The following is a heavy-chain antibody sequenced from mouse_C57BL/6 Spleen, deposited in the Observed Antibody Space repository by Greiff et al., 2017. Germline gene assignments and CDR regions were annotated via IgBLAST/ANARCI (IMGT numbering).Heavy chain of an antibody. CDR1: GFTFSDYY. J-gene: IGHJ2*01. Sequence: EVHLVESGGGLVQPGGSLKLSCAASGFTFSDYYMYWVRQTPEKRLEWVAYISNGGGSTYYPDTVKGRFTISRDNAKNTLYLQMSRLKSEDTAMYYCARRGWDVYFDYWGQGTTLTVSS. D-gene: IGHD4-1*01. CDR2: ISNGGGST. V-gene: IGHV5-12*01. CDR3: ARRGWDVYFDY.